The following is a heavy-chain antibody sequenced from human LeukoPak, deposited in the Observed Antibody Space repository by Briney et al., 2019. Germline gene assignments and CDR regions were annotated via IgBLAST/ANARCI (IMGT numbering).Heavy chain of an antibody. CDR1: GFTFSDYY. J-gene: IGHJ6*03. CDR3: AKILYCGGGSCSPPVLGMDV. V-gene: IGHV3-23*01. CDR2: ISGSGNRT. Sequence: GGSLRLSCAASGFTFSDYYMSWIRQAPGKGLEWVSSISGSGNRTYYADSVKGRFTISRDNSKSTLFLQMNSLRAEDTAVYYCAKILYCGGGSCSPPVLGMDVWAKGTTVTVSS. D-gene: IGHD2-15*01.